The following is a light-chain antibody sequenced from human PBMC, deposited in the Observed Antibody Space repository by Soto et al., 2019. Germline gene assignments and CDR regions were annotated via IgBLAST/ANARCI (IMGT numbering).Light chain of an antibody. CDR3: QRYGGSPPYT. CDR2: DAS. V-gene: IGKV3-20*01. CDR1: ENIYTSY. J-gene: IGKJ2*01. Sequence: VLTQSPGTLSLSPRARATLSCRASENIYTSYVAWFQQRPGQPPRLLIYDASSRAAGVPDRFSGSGSGTDFTLTISRLEPEDFALYYCQRYGGSPPYTFGQGTKVEIK.